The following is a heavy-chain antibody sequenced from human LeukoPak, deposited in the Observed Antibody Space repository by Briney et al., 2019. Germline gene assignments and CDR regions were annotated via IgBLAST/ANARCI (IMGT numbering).Heavy chain of an antibody. V-gene: IGHV3-48*01. CDR2: ISSSSSTI. CDR3: ARDRLELRGASYYYYMDV. D-gene: IGHD1-7*01. Sequence: GGSLRLSCAASGFTSSSYSMNWVRQAPGKGLEWVSYISSSSSTIYYADSVKGRFTISRDNAKNSLYLQMNSLRAEDTAVYYCARDRLELRGASYYYYMDVWGKGTTVTVPS. CDR1: GFTSSSYS. J-gene: IGHJ6*03.